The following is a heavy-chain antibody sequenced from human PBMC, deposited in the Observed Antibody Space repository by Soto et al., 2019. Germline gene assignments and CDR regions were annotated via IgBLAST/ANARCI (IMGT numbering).Heavy chain of an antibody. CDR1: GFTFSSYG. J-gene: IGHJ4*02. Sequence: PGASLRLSCAASGFTFSSYGMHWVRQGPGKGLEWVAVIWYDGSNKYYADSVKGRFTISRDNSKNTLYLQMNSLRAEDTAVYYCARDLGVDIAMSLDYWAQGTRVTVSS. CDR2: IWYDGSNK. D-gene: IGHD5-18*01. V-gene: IGHV3-33*01. CDR3: ARDLGVDIAMSLDY.